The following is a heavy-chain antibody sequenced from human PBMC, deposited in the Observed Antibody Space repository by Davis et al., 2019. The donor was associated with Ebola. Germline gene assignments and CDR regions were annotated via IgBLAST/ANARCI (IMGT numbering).Heavy chain of an antibody. CDR2: IYIGGTT. CDR3: ARADYYYYMDV. V-gene: IGHV3-53*01. Sequence: GESLKISCAASGFTVNNNYMSWVRQAPGKGLEWASVIYIGGTTYYADSVKGRFTISRDNFENTLYLQMNSLRAEDTAVYYCARADYYYYMDVWGKGATVTVSS. J-gene: IGHJ6*03. CDR1: GFTVNNNY.